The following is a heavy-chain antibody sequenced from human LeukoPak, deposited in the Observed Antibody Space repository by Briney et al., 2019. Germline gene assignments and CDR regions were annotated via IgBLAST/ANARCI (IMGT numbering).Heavy chain of an antibody. CDR2: FDPEDGET. D-gene: IGHD3-22*01. CDR1: GYTLTELS. V-gene: IGHV1-24*01. J-gene: IGHJ4*02. Sequence: ASVKVSCKVSGYTLTELSMHWVRQAPGKGLEWMGGFDPEDGETIYAQKFQGRVTMTRDTSISTAYMELSRLRSDDTAVYYCARDSTHYDSTHWGQGTLVTVSS. CDR3: ARDSTHYDSTH.